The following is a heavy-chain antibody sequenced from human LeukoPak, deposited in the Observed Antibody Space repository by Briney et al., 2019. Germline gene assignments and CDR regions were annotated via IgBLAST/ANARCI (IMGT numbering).Heavy chain of an antibody. CDR3: AREPDPYYYGSGGWFDP. J-gene: IGHJ5*02. CDR2: IYYSGST. V-gene: IGHV4-59*01. CDR1: GGSISSYY. D-gene: IGHD3-10*01. Sequence: SETLSLTCTVSGGSISSYYWSWSRQPPGKGLEWIGYIYYSGSTNYNPSLKSRVTISVDTSKNQFSLKLSSVTAADTAVYYCAREPDPYYYGSGGWFDPWGQGTLVTVSS.